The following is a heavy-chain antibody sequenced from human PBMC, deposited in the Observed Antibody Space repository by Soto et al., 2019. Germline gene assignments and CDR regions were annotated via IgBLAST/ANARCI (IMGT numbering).Heavy chain of an antibody. CDR3: ARDLRRLPNY. D-gene: IGHD4-17*01. CDR2: INHSGST. Sequence: SETLSLTCAVYGGSFSGYYWSWIRQPPGKGLEWIGEINHSGSTNYNPSLKSRVTISVDTSKNQFSLKLSSVTAADTAVYYCARDLRRLPNYWGQGTLVTVSS. J-gene: IGHJ4*02. V-gene: IGHV4-34*01. CDR1: GGSFSGYY.